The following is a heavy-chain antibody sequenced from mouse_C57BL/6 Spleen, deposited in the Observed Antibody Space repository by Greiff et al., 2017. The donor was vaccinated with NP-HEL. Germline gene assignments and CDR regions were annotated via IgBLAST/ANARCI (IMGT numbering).Heavy chain of an antibody. V-gene: IGHV2-5*01. CDR2: IWRGGST. J-gene: IGHJ3*01. CDR1: GFSLTSYG. D-gene: IGHD2-4*01. Sequence: VQLQQSGPGLVQPSQSLSITCTVSGFSLTSYGVHWVRQSPGKGLEWLGVIWRGGSTDYTAAFMSRLSITKDNSKSQGFFKMNSLQADDTAIYYCAKTPYDYDGWFAYWGQGTLVTVSA. CDR3: AKTPYDYDGWFAY.